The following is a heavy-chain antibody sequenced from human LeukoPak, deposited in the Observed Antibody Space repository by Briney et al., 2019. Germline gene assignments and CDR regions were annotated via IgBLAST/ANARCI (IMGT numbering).Heavy chain of an antibody. CDR2: INHSGSN. CDR3: AREGSIAALGH. CDR1: GGSFSGYY. V-gene: IGHV4-34*01. J-gene: IGHJ4*02. Sequence: SETLSLTCAGYGGSFSGYYWSWIRQPPGKGLEWIGEINHSGSNNYNPSLRSRVTISVDTSKNQCSLKLSSVTAADTAVYYCAREGSIAALGHWGQGTLVTASS. D-gene: IGHD6-6*01.